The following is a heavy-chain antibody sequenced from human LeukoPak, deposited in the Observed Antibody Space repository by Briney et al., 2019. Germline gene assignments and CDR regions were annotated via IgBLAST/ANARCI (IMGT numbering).Heavy chain of an antibody. V-gene: IGHV3-23*01. D-gene: IGHD4/OR15-4a*01. CDR3: ARRAGAYSHPYDY. Sequence: GGSLRLSCAASEFTFSIYAMSWVRQAPGKGLEWVSGIGGSGGSTYYSDSVKGRFTISRDNSKNTLYLQMNSLRAEDTAVYYCARRAGAYSHPYDYWGQGTLVTVSS. J-gene: IGHJ4*02. CDR2: IGGSGGST. CDR1: EFTFSIYA.